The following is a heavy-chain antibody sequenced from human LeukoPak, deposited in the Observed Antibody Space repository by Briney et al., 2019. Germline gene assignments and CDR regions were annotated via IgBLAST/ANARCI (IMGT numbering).Heavy chain of an antibody. CDR2: INPNSGAT. J-gene: IGHJ4*02. CDR3: ARVSLPGYFSLNLDY. V-gene: IGHV1-2*02. D-gene: IGHD3-9*01. Sequence: ASVRVSSTASGYTFTGYFMHWVRQAPGQGVERMGWINPNSGATKYAQKFQGRGTMTRDTSITTAYMELSTLTADDTAVYYCARVSLPGYFSLNLDYSGQGTLLTVTS. CDR1: GYTFTGYF.